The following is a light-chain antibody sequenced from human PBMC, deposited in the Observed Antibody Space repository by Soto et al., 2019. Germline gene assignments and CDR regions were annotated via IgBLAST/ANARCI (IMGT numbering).Light chain of an antibody. CDR3: QQLNSYPFT. CDR1: QGISSY. J-gene: IGKJ4*01. Sequence: IQLTQSPSSLSASVGDRVTITRRASQGISSYLAWYQQKPGKAPNLLIYGASTLQSGVPSRFSGSGSGTDFTLTISSLQPEDFASYYCQQLNSYPFTFGGGTKV. V-gene: IGKV1-9*01. CDR2: GAS.